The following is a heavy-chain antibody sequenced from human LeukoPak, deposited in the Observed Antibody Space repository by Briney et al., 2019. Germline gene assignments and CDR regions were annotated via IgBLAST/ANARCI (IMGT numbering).Heavy chain of an antibody. J-gene: IGHJ4*02. CDR1: GGSISSYY. CDR3: ATSMVRGVGHY. CDR2: IYYSGST. D-gene: IGHD3-10*01. Sequence: PSETLSLTCTVSGGSISSYYWSWIRQPPGKGLEWIGYIYYSGSTNYNPSLKSRVAISVDTSKNQFSLKLSSVTAADTAVYYCATSMVRGVGHYWGQGTLVTVSS. V-gene: IGHV4-59*08.